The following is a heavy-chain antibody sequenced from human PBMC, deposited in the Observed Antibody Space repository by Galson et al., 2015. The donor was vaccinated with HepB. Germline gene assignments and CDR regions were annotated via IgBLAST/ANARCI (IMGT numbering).Heavy chain of an antibody. J-gene: IGHJ2*01. D-gene: IGHD3-10*01. CDR1: GFTFSDYY. CDR2: ISESGTTI. Sequence: SLRLSCAASGFTFSDYYMSWIRQAPGKRLEWVSYISESGTTISYADSVRGRFTISRDNAKNSLYLQMNSLTAEDTALYYCASAYYYGHWYFDLWGPGTLVTASS. V-gene: IGHV3-11*01. CDR3: ASAYYYGHWYFDL.